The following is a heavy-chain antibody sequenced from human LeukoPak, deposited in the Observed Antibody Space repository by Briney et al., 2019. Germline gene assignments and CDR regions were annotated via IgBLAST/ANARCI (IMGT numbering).Heavy chain of an antibody. CDR2: ISSSGSTI. V-gene: IGHV3-48*04. D-gene: IGHD3-10*02. J-gene: IGHJ6*04. CDR3: AELGITMIGGV. Sequence: GGSLRLSCAASGFSFSTYSMIWVRQAPGKGLEWVSYISSSGSTIYYADSVKGRFTISRDNAKNSLYLQMNSLRAEDTAVYYCAELGITMIGGVWGKGTTVTISS. CDR1: GFSFSTYS.